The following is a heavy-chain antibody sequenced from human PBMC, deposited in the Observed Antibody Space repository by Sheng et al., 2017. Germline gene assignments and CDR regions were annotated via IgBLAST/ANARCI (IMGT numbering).Heavy chain of an antibody. CDR1: GFTFSTYA. J-gene: IGHJ4*02. D-gene: IGHD3-10*01. Sequence: QVQLVEAGGGVVQPGRSLRLSCAASGFTFSTYAMHWVRQAPGKGLEWVAVIWYDGTNKNYADSVKGRFTISRDNSKNTLYLQMNNLRAEDTAVYYCARGLDFMVRGVALREDYWGQGTLVTVSS. CDR3: ARGLDFMVRGVALREDY. V-gene: IGHV3-33*01. CDR2: IWYDGTNK.